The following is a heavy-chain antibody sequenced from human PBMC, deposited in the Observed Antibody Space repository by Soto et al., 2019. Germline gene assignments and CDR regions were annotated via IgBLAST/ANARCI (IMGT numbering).Heavy chain of an antibody. Sequence: SETLSLTCTVYGASVSSGGYYWTWIRQHPGKGLEWIGYIYYTETSFYSPSLKSRVSMSVDTSQNQFSLELSSVTAADTAVYYCARGIAGATTHFDYWGQGTLVTVSS. J-gene: IGHJ4*02. CDR2: IYYTETS. CDR3: ARGIAGATTHFDY. D-gene: IGHD1-26*01. CDR1: GASVSSGGYY. V-gene: IGHV4-31*03.